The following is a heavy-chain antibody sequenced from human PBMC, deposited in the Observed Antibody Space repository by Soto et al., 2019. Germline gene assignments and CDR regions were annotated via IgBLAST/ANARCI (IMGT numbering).Heavy chain of an antibody. CDR3: VRQGFGRLHGLVDV. D-gene: IGHD3-10*01. Sequence: QVQLQESGPGLVKPSETLSLTCTVSDDSSSSYKWSWTRQPPGRRLEWIGYIDSSGGTSYNPSLQSRVPIAVDTSTKQFSLKLSSVTAADTAVYYCVRQGFGRLHGLVDVWGQGTTVTVSS. CDR2: IDSSGGT. V-gene: IGHV4-59*08. J-gene: IGHJ6*02. CDR1: DDSSSSYK.